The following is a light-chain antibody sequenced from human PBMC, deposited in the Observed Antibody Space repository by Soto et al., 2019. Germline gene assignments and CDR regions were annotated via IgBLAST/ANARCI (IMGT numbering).Light chain of an antibody. CDR2: GAS. J-gene: IGKJ2*01. CDR1: QSVSSN. CDR3: QQYNNWPPYT. Sequence: EIVMTQSPATLSVSPGERATLSCRASQSVSSNLAWYQQKPGQAPRLLIYGASTRATGSPARFSGSGSGTEFNLTISSLQSEDFAVYYCQQYNNWPPYTFGQGTKREIK. V-gene: IGKV3-15*01.